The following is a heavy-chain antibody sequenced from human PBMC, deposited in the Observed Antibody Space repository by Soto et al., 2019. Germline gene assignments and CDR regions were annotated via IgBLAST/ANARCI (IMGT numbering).Heavy chain of an antibody. V-gene: IGHV4-30-4*01. CDR1: GVSISNGDDY. CDR3: ARGGGYDY. J-gene: IGHJ4*02. CDR2: IYSSGST. D-gene: IGHD3-22*01. Sequence: SETLSLTCIVSGVSISNGDDYWTWIRQPPGKGLEWIGYIYSSGSTYYNPSLRGRVTISADTSKNQFSLKLTSVTAADTAVYYRARGGGYDYWGQGALVTVSS.